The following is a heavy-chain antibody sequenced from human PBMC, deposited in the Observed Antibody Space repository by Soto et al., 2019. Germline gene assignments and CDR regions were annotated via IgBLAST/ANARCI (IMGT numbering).Heavy chain of an antibody. CDR2: ISWNSGSI. V-gene: IGHV3-9*01. CDR3: AKTGGSGSYYTPYYFDY. Sequence: GGSLRLSCAASGFTFDDYAMHWVRQAPGKGLEWVSGISWNSGSIGYADSVKGRFTISRDNAKNSLYLQMNSLRAEDTALYYCAKTGGSGSYYTPYYFDYWGQGTLVTVSS. CDR1: GFTFDDYA. D-gene: IGHD3-10*01. J-gene: IGHJ4*02.